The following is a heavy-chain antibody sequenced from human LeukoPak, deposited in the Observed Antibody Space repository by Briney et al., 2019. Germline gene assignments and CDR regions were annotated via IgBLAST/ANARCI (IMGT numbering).Heavy chain of an antibody. CDR2: IKGSGDST. Sequence: GGSLRLSCAASGFTFASYAMSWVRQAPGKGLEWVSGIKGSGDSTYYADSVKGRFTISRDNSKNTLYLQMNSLRAEDAALYYCARSPNFYGSGSYGTDWGQGTPVTVSS. D-gene: IGHD3-10*01. CDR3: ARSPNFYGSGSYGTD. CDR1: GFTFASYA. J-gene: IGHJ4*02. V-gene: IGHV3-23*01.